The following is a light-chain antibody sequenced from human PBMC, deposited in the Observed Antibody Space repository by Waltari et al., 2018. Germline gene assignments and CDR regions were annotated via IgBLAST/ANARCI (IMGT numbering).Light chain of an antibody. Sequence: QSALTQPASVSGSPGQSITLSCTGTSSDVSRYNLLSCYQQHPGKAPNLLVYEGSKRPSGVSNRFSGSKYGNTASLTISGLQAEDEADYYCCSYAGSSTWVFGGGTKLTVL. CDR3: CSYAGSSTWV. V-gene: IGLV2-23*01. J-gene: IGLJ3*02. CDR2: EGS. CDR1: SSDVSRYNL.